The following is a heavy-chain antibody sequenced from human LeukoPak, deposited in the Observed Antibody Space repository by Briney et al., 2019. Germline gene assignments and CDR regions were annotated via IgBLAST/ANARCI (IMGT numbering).Heavy chain of an antibody. J-gene: IGHJ3*02. CDR1: GGSISSYY. CDR3: ARTKSLQINWEPGAFDI. V-gene: IGHV4-59*08. Sequence: SETLSLTCTVSGGSISSYYWSWIRQPPGKGLEWIGYIYYSGSTNYNPSLKSRVTISVDTSKNQFSLKLSSVTAADTAVYYCARTKSLQINWEPGAFDIWGQGTMVTVSS. D-gene: IGHD1-26*01. CDR2: IYYSGST.